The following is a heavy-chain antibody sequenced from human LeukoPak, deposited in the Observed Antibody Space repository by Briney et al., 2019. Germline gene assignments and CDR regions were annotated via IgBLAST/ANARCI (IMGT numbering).Heavy chain of an antibody. CDR3: AGGRFGEVPCY. Sequence: SETLSLTCTVSGGSISSYYWSWIRQPPGKGLEWIGYIYYSGSTNYNPSLKSRVTISVDTSKNQFSLKLSSVTAADTAVYYCAGGRFGEVPCYWGQGTLVTVSS. V-gene: IGHV4-59*01. CDR1: GGSISSYY. J-gene: IGHJ4*02. D-gene: IGHD3-10*01. CDR2: IYYSGST.